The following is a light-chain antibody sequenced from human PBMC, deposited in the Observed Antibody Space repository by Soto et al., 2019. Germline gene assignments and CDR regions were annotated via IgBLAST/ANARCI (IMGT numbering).Light chain of an antibody. CDR1: SGDIGSYNR. CDR2: EVT. V-gene: IGLV2-14*01. CDR3: SSYTNINTRACV. J-gene: IGLJ1*01. Sequence: QSALTQPASVSGSPGQSITISCTGTSGDIGSYNRVSWYQQHPGKAPNLIIYEVTDRPSGASNRFSGSKSGNTASLTISGLQAEDEAEYYCSSYTNINTRACVFGTGTKVTVL.